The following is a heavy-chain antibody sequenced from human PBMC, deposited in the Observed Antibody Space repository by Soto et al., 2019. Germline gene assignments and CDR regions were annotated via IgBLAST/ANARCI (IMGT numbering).Heavy chain of an antibody. J-gene: IGHJ3*02. CDR1: GYTFTGNY. D-gene: IGHD3-3*01. V-gene: IGHV1-2*04. CDR2: INPNSGGT. CDR3: ARSGFRVLRFLEWLAFDI. Sequence: ASVKVSCTASGYTFTGNYMHWVRQAPRQGLEWMGWINPNSGGTNYAQKFQGWVTMTRDTSISTAYMELSRLRSDDTAVYYCARSGFRVLRFLEWLAFDIWGQGTMVTVSS.